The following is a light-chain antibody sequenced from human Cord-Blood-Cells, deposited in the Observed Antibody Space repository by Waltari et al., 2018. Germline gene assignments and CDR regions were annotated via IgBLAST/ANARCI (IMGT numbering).Light chain of an antibody. V-gene: IGLV1-40*01. J-gene: IGLJ2*01. Sequence: QSVLTQPPSVSGAPGQRVTISCTGSSSNIGAGYDVHWYQQLPGTAPNLLICGNGNRPSGVPDRFSGSKSGTSASLAITGLQAEDEADYYCQSYDSSLSGSVFGGGTKLTVL. CDR2: GNG. CDR1: SSNIGAGYD. CDR3: QSYDSSLSGSV.